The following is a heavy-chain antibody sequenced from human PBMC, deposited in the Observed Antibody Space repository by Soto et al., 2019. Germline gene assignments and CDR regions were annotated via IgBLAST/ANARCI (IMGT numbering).Heavy chain of an antibody. CDR3: AKVVRGSVARPTRLAP. J-gene: IGHJ5*02. CDR2: TTGGAGLT. CDR1: GFTLSSYA. V-gene: IGHV3-23*01. D-gene: IGHD3-10*01. Sequence: EVQLLESGGGLVQPGGSLRLSCTASGFTLSSYAINWVRRAPGKGLEWVSTTTGGAGLTYYADSVKGRFSVSSDSTCNTLYRRLDSLRPEDTAVYYWAKVVRGSVARPTRLAPWGQGTLVTVSS.